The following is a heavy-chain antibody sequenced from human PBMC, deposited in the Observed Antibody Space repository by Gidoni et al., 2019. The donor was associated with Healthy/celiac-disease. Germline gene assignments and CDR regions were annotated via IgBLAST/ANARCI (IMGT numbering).Heavy chain of an antibody. CDR3: ARDLASVGVFDY. D-gene: IGHD2-15*01. V-gene: IGHV3-21*01. CDR2: ISSSSSYI. CDR1: GFTFSSYS. Sequence: EVQLVESGGGLVKPGGSLRLSCAASGFTFSSYSMNWVRQAPGKGLEWVSSISSSSSYIYYADSVKGRFTISRDNAKNSLYLQMNSLRAEDTAVYYCARDLASVGVFDYWGQGTLVTVSS. J-gene: IGHJ4*02.